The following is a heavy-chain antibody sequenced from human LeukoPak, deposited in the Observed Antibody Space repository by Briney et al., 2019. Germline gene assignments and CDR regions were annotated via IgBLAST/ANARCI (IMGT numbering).Heavy chain of an antibody. CDR1: GYTFTVYY. CDR3: ARVGDDSSGYPTL. J-gene: IGHJ4*02. D-gene: IGHD3-22*01. V-gene: IGHV1-2*02. Sequence: ASVTLSFTTSGYTFTVYYIHWVRQAPGQGHEWMGWINPNRGGTNYAQKFLGRVTMTRDTSISTAYMELSRLTSDDTATYYCARVGDDSSGYPTLWGQGSLVTVSS. CDR2: INPNRGGT.